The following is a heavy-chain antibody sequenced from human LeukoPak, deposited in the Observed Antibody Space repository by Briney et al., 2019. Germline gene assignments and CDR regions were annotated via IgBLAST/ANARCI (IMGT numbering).Heavy chain of an antibody. J-gene: IGHJ4*02. CDR1: GYNFTSFD. V-gene: IGHV1-8*01. CDR3: ARDKDYYFDY. CDR2: MNPNSGYT. Sequence: ASVKVSCKASGYNFTSFDIIWLRQATGQGLEWMGWMNPNSGYTGYARKFQGRVTLTRNTSIGTAYMELSSLRSEDTAVYYCARDKDYYFDYWGQGTLVTVSS.